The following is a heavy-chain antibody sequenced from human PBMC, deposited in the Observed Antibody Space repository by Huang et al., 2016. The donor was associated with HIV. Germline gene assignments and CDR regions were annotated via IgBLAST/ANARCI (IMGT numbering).Heavy chain of an antibody. CDR3: SRDDFWSGYSDYYGLDV. CDR2: FSGRGGNT. Sequence: EVQLLESGGGLVQPGGSLRLSCAASGFTFNSYAMSWVRQAPGKGLVWVSVFSGRGGNTYYADSVKGRFTISRDNSKNTLFLQMSGLRAEDTAVYYCSRDDFWSGYSDYYGLDVWGQGTTVTVSS. V-gene: IGHV3-23*01. CDR1: GFTFNSYA. D-gene: IGHD3-3*01. J-gene: IGHJ6*02.